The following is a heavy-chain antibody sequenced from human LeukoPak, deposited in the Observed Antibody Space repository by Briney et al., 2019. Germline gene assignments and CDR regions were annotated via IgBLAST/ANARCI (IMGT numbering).Heavy chain of an antibody. J-gene: IGHJ4*02. CDR2: ISSSSSYI. CDR1: GFTFSSYS. D-gene: IGHD3-9*01. Sequence: GGSLRLSCAASGFTFSSYSMNWVRQAPGKGLEWVSSISSSSSYIYYADSVKGRFTISRDNAKNSLYLQMNSLRAEDTAVYYCATDVLTGYYIDYWGQGTLVTVSS. CDR3: ATDVLTGYYIDY. V-gene: IGHV3-21*01.